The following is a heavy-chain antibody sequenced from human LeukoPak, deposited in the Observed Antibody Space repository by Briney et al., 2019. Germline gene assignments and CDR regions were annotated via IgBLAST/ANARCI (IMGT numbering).Heavy chain of an antibody. CDR1: GYTFTSYG. CDR3: ARDLVVAVGAPRGADY. V-gene: IGHV1-18*01. CDR2: ISAYNGNT. J-gene: IGHJ4*02. Sequence: GASVKVSCKASGYTFTSYGISWVRQAPGQGLEWMGWISAYNGNTNYAQKLQGRVTMTTDTSTSTAYMELRSLRSDDTAVYYCARDLVVAVGAPRGADYWGQGTLVTVSS. D-gene: IGHD1-26*01.